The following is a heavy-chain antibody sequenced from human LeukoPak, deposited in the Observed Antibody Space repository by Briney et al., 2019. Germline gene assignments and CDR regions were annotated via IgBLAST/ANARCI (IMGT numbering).Heavy chain of an antibody. V-gene: IGHV3-23*01. J-gene: IGHJ4*02. CDR1: RLTFNSYV. CDR2: ISSSGRKT. CDR3: ARVGSRYCSGANCYDGF. D-gene: IGHD2-15*01. Sequence: GGSLRLSCAASRLTFNSYVMAWVRQAPKKGLECVAAISSSGRKTYYADSVKGRFTISRDNSKNTLYLQMNNLRAEDTAIYYCARVGSRYCSGANCYDGFWGQGTLVSVSS.